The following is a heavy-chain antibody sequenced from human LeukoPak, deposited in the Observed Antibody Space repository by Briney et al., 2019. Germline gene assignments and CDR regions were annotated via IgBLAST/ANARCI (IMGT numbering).Heavy chain of an antibody. V-gene: IGHV4-31*03. D-gene: IGHD1-20*01. Sequence: SETLSLTCTVSGGSISSGGYYWSWIRQHPGKGLEWIGYIYYSGSTYYNPSLKSRVTISVDTSKNQFSLKLSSVTAADTAVYYCVRAGVTGTARIGYYYYGMDVWGQGTTVTVSS. J-gene: IGHJ6*02. CDR1: GGSISSGGYY. CDR3: VRAGVTGTARIGYYYYGMDV. CDR2: IYYSGST.